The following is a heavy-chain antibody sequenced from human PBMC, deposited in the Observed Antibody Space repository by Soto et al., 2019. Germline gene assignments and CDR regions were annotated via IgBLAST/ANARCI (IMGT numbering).Heavy chain of an antibody. Sequence: QVQLQESGPGLVKPSQTLSLTCTVSGGSISSGDYYWSWIRQPPGKGLGWIGYIYYSGNTYYSPSLKSRVTISVDTSKNQFSLKLSSVTAADTAVYYCARERPDGTRLDPWGQGTLVTVSS. V-gene: IGHV4-30-4*01. D-gene: IGHD2-2*01. CDR2: IYYSGNT. CDR3: ARERPDGTRLDP. CDR1: GGSISSGDYY. J-gene: IGHJ5*02.